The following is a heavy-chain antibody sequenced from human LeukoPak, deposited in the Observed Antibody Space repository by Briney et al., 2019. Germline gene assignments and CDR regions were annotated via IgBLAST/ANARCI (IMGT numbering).Heavy chain of an antibody. Sequence: GESLRLSCEASGFSLSSYSMQWVRQAPGKGLEWVANIKQDGSEKYYVDSVKGRFTISRDNGKNSLYLQMNSLRAEDTAVYYCARALKDLRRRIGGTTTFEYYYYMDVWGKGTTVIISS. V-gene: IGHV3-7*01. CDR3: ARALKDLRRRIGGTTTFEYYYYMDV. CDR1: GFSLSSYS. CDR2: IKQDGSEK. D-gene: IGHD1-26*01. J-gene: IGHJ6*03.